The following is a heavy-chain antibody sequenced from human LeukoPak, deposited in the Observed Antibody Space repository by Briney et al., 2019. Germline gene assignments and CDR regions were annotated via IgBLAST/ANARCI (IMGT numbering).Heavy chain of an antibody. CDR1: GYTFTSYD. CDR3: ARGRVSGSGVGY. CDR2: MNPNSGNT. D-gene: IGHD3-10*01. Sequence: ASVKVSCKASGYTFTSYDINWVRQATGQGLEWMGWMNPNSGNTGYAQKFQGRVTMTRNTSISTACMELSSLRSEDTAVYYCARGRVSGSGVGYWGQGTLVTVSS. V-gene: IGHV1-8*01. J-gene: IGHJ4*02.